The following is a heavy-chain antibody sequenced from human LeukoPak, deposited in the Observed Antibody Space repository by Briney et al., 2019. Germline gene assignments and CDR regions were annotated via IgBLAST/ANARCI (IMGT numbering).Heavy chain of an antibody. CDR3: ARYSTMIRGAFDI. Sequence: SQTLSLTCAVSGGSISSGGYSWSWIRQPPGRGLEWIGYIYHSGSTYYNPSLKSRVTISVDRSKNQFSLKLSSVTAADTAVYYCARYSTMIRGAFDIWGQGTMVTVSS. D-gene: IGHD3-10*01. CDR1: GGSISSGGYS. J-gene: IGHJ3*02. CDR2: IYHSGST. V-gene: IGHV4-30-2*01.